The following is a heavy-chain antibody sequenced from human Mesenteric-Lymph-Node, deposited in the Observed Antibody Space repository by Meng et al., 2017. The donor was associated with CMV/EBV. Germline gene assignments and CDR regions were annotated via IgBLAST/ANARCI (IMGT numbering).Heavy chain of an antibody. Sequence: ASVKVSCKASGYTFTGYYMHWVRQAPGQGLEWMGWINPNSGGTNYAQKFQGRVTMTRDTSISTAYMELSSLRSEDTAVYYCARNPIKAAAGYYYYYGMDVWGQGTTVTVSS. CDR1: GYTFTGYY. V-gene: IGHV1-2*02. CDR2: INPNSGGT. D-gene: IGHD6-13*01. CDR3: ARNPIKAAAGYYYYYGMDV. J-gene: IGHJ6*02.